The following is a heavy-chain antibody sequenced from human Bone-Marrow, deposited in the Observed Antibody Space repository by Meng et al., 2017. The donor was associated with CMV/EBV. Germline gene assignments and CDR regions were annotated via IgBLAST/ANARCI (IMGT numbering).Heavy chain of an antibody. D-gene: IGHD2-2*01. Sequence: SVKVSCKASGGTFSSYAISWVRQAPGQGLEWMGRIIPILGIANYAQKFQGRVTITADKSTSTAYMELSSLRSEDTAVYYCASSCSSTSCYLVLFQHWGQGPLVTFYS. CDR3: ASSCSSTSCYLVLFQH. J-gene: IGHJ1*01. CDR1: GGTFSSYA. CDR2: IIPILGIA. V-gene: IGHV1-69*04.